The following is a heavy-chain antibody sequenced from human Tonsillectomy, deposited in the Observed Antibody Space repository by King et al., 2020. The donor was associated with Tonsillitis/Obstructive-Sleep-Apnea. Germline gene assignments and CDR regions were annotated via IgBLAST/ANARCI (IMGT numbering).Heavy chain of an antibody. D-gene: IGHD3-9*01. J-gene: IGHJ4*02. V-gene: IGHV3-43*01. CDR1: GLTFDDYT. CDR3: ATALVPHH. CDR2: ISWDGGKT. Sequence: VQLVESGGVVVQPGGSLRLSCAASGLTFDDYTMHWVRQAPGKGQEWVSLISWDGGKTCYADSVKGRFTISRDNSKSSLYLQMNSLRTEDTASYYCATALVPHHWGQGTLVTVSS.